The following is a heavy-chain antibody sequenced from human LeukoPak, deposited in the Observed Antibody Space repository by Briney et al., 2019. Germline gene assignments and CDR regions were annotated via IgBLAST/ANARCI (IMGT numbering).Heavy chain of an antibody. J-gene: IGHJ4*02. CDR2: FYYRGST. D-gene: IGHD5-12*01. CDR3: ASMSAYDYFFNY. V-gene: IGHV4-59*01. Sequence: SETLTLTCTVSGGSTSSYYWSWIRQPPGKELEWIGYFYYRGSTNYNPSLKSRVSISVDTSKNQLSLKLSSVTAADTAVYYCASMSAYDYFFNYWGQGTLVTVSS. CDR1: GGSTSSYY.